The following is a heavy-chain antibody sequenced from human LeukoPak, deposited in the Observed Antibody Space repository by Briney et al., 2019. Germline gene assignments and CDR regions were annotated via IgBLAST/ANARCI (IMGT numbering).Heavy chain of an antibody. J-gene: IGHJ4*02. Sequence: PGGSLRLSCAASGFTFSDYTMNWVRPAPGKGLEWVSSISPSTTYIYFADSLKGRFTVSRDNAKNSLYLHMDSLRAEDTAVYYCARERYYGSGAPKFDFWGQGALVTVSS. CDR2: ISPSTTYI. D-gene: IGHD3-10*01. V-gene: IGHV3-21*01. CDR1: GFTFSDYT. CDR3: ARERYYGSGAPKFDF.